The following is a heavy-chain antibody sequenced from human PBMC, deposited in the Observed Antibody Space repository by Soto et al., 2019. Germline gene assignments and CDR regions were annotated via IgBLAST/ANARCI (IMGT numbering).Heavy chain of an antibody. D-gene: IGHD2-8*02. CDR1: GGSISSGGYS. Sequence: LSLTCAVSGGSISSGGYSWSWIRQPPGKGLEWIGYIYHSGSTYYNPSLKSRVTISVDTSKNQFSLKLTSVTAADTAVYYCARDKITGLFDYWGQGTLVTVSS. CDR3: ARDKITGLFDY. CDR2: IYHSGST. J-gene: IGHJ4*02. V-gene: IGHV4-30-2*01.